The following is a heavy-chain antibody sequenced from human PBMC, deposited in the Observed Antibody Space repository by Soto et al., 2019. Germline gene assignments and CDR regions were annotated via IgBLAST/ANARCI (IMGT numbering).Heavy chain of an antibody. Sequence: QVQLVQSGAEVKKPGASVKVSCKASGYTFTGYYMHWVRQAPGQGLEWMGWINHNSGGTNYAQKFQGWVTMTRDTSISTAYMELSRLRSDDTAVYYCARSTTVTTGAYYYYMDVWGKGTTVTVSS. CDR3: ARSTTVTTGAYYYYMDV. V-gene: IGHV1-2*04. CDR1: GYTFTGYY. D-gene: IGHD4-4*01. CDR2: INHNSGGT. J-gene: IGHJ6*03.